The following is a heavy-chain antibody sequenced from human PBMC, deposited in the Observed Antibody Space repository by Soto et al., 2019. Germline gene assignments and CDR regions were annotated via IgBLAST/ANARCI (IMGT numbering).Heavy chain of an antibody. J-gene: IGHJ4*02. D-gene: IGHD3-10*01. V-gene: IGHV4-30-4*01. CDR3: ARWWFGEFFDY. CDR2: SYYSGST. CDR1: GGSISSGDYY. Sequence: PSETLSLTCTVSGGSISSGDYYWSWIRQPPGKGLEWIGYSYYSGSTYYNPSLKSRVTISVDTSKNQFSLKLSSVTAADTAVYYCARWWFGEFFDYWGQGTLVTVSS.